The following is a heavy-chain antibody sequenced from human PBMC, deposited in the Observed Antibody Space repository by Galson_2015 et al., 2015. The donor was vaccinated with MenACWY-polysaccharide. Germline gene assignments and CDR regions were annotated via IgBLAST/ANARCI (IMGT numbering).Heavy chain of an antibody. CDR3: ARGYCSGGSCYGIDY. CDR2: INHSGST. J-gene: IGHJ4*02. V-gene: IGHV4-34*01. D-gene: IGHD2-15*01. Sequence: WIGEINHSGSTNYNPSLKSRVTISVDTSKNQFSLKLSSVTAADTAVYYCARGYCSGGSCYGIDYWGQGTLSPSPQ.